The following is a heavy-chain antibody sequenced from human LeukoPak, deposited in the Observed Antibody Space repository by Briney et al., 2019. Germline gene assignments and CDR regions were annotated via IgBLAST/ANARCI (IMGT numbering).Heavy chain of an antibody. Sequence: SETLSLTCSVFGGSISSYYWSWIRQPPGKGLEWVGYIYYSGSTNYNPSLKSRVTISVDTSKNQFSLKLSSVTAADTAVYYCARDEDSSSGWFNAFDIWGQGTMVTVSS. CDR2: IYYSGST. J-gene: IGHJ3*02. CDR1: GGSISSYY. V-gene: IGHV4-59*01. CDR3: ARDEDSSSGWFNAFDI. D-gene: IGHD6-19*01.